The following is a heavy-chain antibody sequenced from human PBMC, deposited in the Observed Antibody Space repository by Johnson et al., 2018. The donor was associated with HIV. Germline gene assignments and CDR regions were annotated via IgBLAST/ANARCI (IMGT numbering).Heavy chain of an antibody. Sequence: MLLVESGGGVVRPGGSLRLSCAASGFTFDDYGMSWVRQVPGKGLEWVSGLNWNAGSTGYADSVKGRFTISRDKAKNSLYLQMNSLRAEYTALYYCARETKYYDSSGGLGLDIWGQGTMVTVSS. CDR1: GFTFDDYG. D-gene: IGHD3-22*01. CDR2: LNWNAGST. J-gene: IGHJ3*02. V-gene: IGHV3-20*04. CDR3: ARETKYYDSSGGLGLDI.